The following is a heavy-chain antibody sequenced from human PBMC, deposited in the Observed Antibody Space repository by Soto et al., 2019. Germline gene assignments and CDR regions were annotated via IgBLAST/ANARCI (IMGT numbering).Heavy chain of an antibody. Sequence: PSETLSLTCTVSGGSISSSGFSRGWVRQPPGKGLEWIGCAYYSGNTYYNPSLKSRVTISVDTSGNQFSLRLNSVTAADTAVYYCTKVSSGWLAPCGHGTLVTLSS. J-gene: IGHJ5*02. CDR1: GGSISSSGFS. D-gene: IGHD2-8*01. V-gene: IGHV4-39*01. CDR2: AYYSGNT. CDR3: TKVSSGWLAP.